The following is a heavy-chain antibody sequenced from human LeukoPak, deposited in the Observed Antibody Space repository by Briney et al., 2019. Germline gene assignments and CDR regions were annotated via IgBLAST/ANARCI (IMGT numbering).Heavy chain of an antibody. J-gene: IGHJ6*02. CDR2: ISGDGYYT. D-gene: IGHD3-9*01. V-gene: IGHV3-43*02. CDR1: GFAFDDYA. Sequence: GGSLRLSCAASGFAFDDYAMHWVRQAPGKGLEWISLISGDGYYTYYGDSVKGRFTISRDNSKNSLYLQLNSLRTEDTALYYCAKVLRYFDSSSAGYYYYGTDVWGQGTTVTVSS. CDR3: AKVLRYFDSSSAGYYYYGTDV.